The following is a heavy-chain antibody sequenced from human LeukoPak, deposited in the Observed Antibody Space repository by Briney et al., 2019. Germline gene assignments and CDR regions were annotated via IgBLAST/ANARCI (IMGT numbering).Heavy chain of an antibody. CDR1: GGTFSSYA. CDR2: VIPIFGTA. V-gene: IGHV1-69*06. Sequence: SVKVSCKASGGTFSSYAISWVRQAPGQGLEWMGGVIPIFGTANYAQKFQGRVTITADKSTSTAYMELSSLRSEDTAVYYCARVLITSANWFDPWGQGTLVTVSS. CDR3: ARVLITSANWFDP. J-gene: IGHJ5*02. D-gene: IGHD1-14*01.